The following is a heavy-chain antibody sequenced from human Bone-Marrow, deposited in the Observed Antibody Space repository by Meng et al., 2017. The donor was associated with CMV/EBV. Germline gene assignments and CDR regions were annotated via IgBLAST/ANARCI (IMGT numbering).Heavy chain of an antibody. J-gene: IGHJ6*02. CDR2: IHHTGST. D-gene: IGHD2-2*02. CDR1: GDSISSNTYY. V-gene: IGHV4-39*02. Sequence: SETLSLTCTVSGDSISSNTYYWGWIRQPPGKGLEWIASIHHTGSTYYNPSLTSRVTMSVDRSKNHFSLKLNSVTAADTAVYYCARGLRYCSSTSCYRPYYYYYYGMDVWGQGTTVTVSS. CDR3: ARGLRYCSSTSCYRPYYYYYYGMDV.